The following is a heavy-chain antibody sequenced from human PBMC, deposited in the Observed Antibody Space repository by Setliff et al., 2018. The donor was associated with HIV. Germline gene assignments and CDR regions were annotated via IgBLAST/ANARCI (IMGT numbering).Heavy chain of an antibody. V-gene: IGHV4-61*02. Sequence: PSETLSLTCTVSGGSIGSGNYYWSWIRQPAGKGLEWIGRIYTSGTTRYNPSLKSRVTISLDTSKNQFSLNLSSVTAADTAVYHCAGGYRYGAFDYWGQGTLVTVSS. CDR1: GGSIGSGNYY. CDR3: AGGYRYGAFDY. J-gene: IGHJ4*02. CDR2: IYTSGTT. D-gene: IGHD5-18*01.